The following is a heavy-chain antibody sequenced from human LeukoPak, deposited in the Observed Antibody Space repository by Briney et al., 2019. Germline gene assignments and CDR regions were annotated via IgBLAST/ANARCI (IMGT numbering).Heavy chain of an antibody. CDR2: ISSSSSYT. CDR1: GFTFSSIA. Sequence: TGGSLRLSCAASGFTFSSIAMSWIRQAPGKGLEWVSYISSSSSYTNYADSVKGRFTISRDNAKNSLYLQMNSLRAEDTAVYYCARSRWLQPIFDYWGQGTLVTVSS. V-gene: IGHV3-11*03. D-gene: IGHD5-24*01. CDR3: ARSRWLQPIFDY. J-gene: IGHJ4*02.